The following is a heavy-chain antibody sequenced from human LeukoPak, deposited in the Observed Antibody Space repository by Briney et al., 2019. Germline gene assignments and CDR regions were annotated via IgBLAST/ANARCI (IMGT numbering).Heavy chain of an antibody. CDR2: IYHSGST. D-gene: IGHD6-13*01. CDR1: GGSISSYY. V-gene: IGHV4-59*01. Sequence: SETLSLTCTVSGGSISSYYWSWIRQPPGKGLEWIGYIYHSGSTNYNPSLKSRVTISVDTSKNQFSLKLSSVTAADTAVYYCARVGSWNRGMDVWGQGTPVTVSS. CDR3: ARVGSWNRGMDV. J-gene: IGHJ6*02.